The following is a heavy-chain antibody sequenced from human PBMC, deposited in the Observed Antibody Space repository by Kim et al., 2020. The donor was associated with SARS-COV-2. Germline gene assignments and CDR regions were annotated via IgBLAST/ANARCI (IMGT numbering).Heavy chain of an antibody. D-gene: IGHD3-16*01. CDR2: IWFDGTKK. Sequence: GGSLRLSCAASGFTFRAHAMHWVRQAPGKGLEWVAAIWFDGTKKNYADSVKGRFSISRDDSKNTVYLQLSSLRLEDTALYFCARDAGRPLGAPYLGGYGFRQGMDLGGQGTTVTVSS. V-gene: IGHV3-33*08. CDR3: ARDAGRPLGAPYLGGYGFRQGMDL. J-gene: IGHJ6*02. CDR1: GFTFRAHA.